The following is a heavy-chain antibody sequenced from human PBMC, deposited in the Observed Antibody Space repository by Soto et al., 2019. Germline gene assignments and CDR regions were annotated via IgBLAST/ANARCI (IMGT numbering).Heavy chain of an antibody. V-gene: IGHV1-69*01. CDR2: IVPMFDTT. CDR3: TRHRGYSSGYWGQDF. J-gene: IGHJ4*02. CDR1: RGAFGSYA. Sequence: QVQLVQSGTEVKKPGSSVKVSCKASRGAFGSYAINWVRQAPGQGLEWMGGIVPMFDTTNYAQRFQGRVTVTADESTSKVYLERTRLRSEDTGMYYCTRHRGYSSGYWGQDFWGQGTLVTVSS. D-gene: IGHD5-12*01.